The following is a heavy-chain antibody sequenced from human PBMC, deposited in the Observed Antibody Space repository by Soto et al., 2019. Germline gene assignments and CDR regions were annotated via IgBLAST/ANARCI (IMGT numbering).Heavy chain of an antibody. CDR2: IWYDGSKK. Sequence: QVQLVESGGGVVQPGRSLRLSCAATGFTFSSYAMHWVRQAPGKGLEWVAVIWYDGSKKYYEDSVKGRFTISRDNSKNTLYLEMTSLGAEDKAVYYCARDGSGTYRQFYYDGMDVWGQGTTVTVSS. D-gene: IGHD1-26*01. CDR3: ARDGSGTYRQFYYDGMDV. J-gene: IGHJ6*02. V-gene: IGHV3-33*01. CDR1: GFTFSSYA.